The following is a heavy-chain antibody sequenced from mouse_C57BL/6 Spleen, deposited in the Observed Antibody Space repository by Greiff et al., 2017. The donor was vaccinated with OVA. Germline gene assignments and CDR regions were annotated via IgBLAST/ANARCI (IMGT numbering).Heavy chain of an antibody. Sequence: QVQLQQPGAELVKPGASVKLSCKASGYTFTSYWMQWVKQRPGQGLEWIGEIDPSDSYTNYNQKFKGKATLTVDTSSSTAYMQLSSLTSEDSAVYYCARGPPFTTVVATRYFDVWGTGTTVTVSS. CDR3: ARGPPFTTVVATRYFDV. J-gene: IGHJ1*03. CDR2: IDPSDSYT. CDR1: GYTFTSYW. D-gene: IGHD1-1*01. V-gene: IGHV1-50*01.